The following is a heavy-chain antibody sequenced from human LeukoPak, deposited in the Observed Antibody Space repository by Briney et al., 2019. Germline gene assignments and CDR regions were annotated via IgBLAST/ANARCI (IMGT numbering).Heavy chain of an antibody. CDR1: GITVSSNY. CDR3: ARGRVPQYYDFWSGYMFDS. Sequence: PGGSLRLSCAASGITVSSNYMSWVRHAPGKGLEWVANIKQDGSEKYYVDSVKGRFTISRDNAKNSLYLQMNSLRAEDTAVYYCARGRVPQYYDFWSGYMFDSWGQGTLVTVSS. V-gene: IGHV3-7*01. CDR2: IKQDGSEK. D-gene: IGHD3-3*01. J-gene: IGHJ4*02.